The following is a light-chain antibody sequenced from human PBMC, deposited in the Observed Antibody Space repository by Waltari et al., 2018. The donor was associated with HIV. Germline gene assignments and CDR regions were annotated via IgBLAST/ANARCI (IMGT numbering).Light chain of an antibody. CDR3: QQYYSTLTWT. V-gene: IGKV1-NL1*01. CDR2: AAS. CDR1: QGISNS. J-gene: IGKJ1*01. Sequence: DIQMTQSPSSLSASVGDRVTITCRASQGISNSLAWYQQKPGKAPKLLLYAASRLESGVPSRFSGSGSGTDYTLTISSLQPEDCATYYCQQYYSTLTWTFGQGTKVEIK.